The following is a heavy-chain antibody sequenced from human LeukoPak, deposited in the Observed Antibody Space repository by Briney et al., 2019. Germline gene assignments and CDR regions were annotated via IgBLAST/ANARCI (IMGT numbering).Heavy chain of an antibody. Sequence: SETLSLTCAVYGGSFSGYYWNWIRQSPGKGLEWIGEINHSGSTNYNPSLKSRVTISVDTSKNQFSLKLSSVTAADTAVYYCARRDVVVVAATYYYYYMDVWGKGTTVTVSS. CDR2: INHSGST. D-gene: IGHD2-15*01. CDR1: GGSFSGYY. J-gene: IGHJ6*03. V-gene: IGHV4-34*01. CDR3: ARRDVVVVAATYYYYYMDV.